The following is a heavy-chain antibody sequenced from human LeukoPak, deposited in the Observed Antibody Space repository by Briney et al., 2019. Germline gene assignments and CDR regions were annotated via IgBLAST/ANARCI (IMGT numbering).Heavy chain of an antibody. CDR1: GFTFSSYS. J-gene: IGHJ3*02. CDR3: ARDGRYKAFDI. V-gene: IGHV3-48*04. D-gene: IGHD1-1*01. CDR2: ISSSSGTI. Sequence: GGSPRLSCAASGFTFSSYSMNWVRQAPGKGLEWVSYISSSSGTIYYADSVKGRFTISRDNATNSLYLQINSLRAEDTAVYYCARDGRYKAFDIWGQGTMVTVSS.